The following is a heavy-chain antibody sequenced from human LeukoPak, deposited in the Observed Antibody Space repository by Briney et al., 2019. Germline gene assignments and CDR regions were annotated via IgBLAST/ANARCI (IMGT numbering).Heavy chain of an antibody. Sequence: PGGSLRLSCSASGFAFSTYCMSWVRQAPGKGLEWVANIREERGQEYYVDSVKGRFTISKNSAKNSLYLQMNTLRVEDTAMYYCASLDTAKQPLANHWGQGTLVTVSS. CDR2: IREERGQE. CDR3: ASLDTAKQPLANH. V-gene: IGHV3-7*03. J-gene: IGHJ5*02. CDR1: GFAFSTYC. D-gene: IGHD5-18*01.